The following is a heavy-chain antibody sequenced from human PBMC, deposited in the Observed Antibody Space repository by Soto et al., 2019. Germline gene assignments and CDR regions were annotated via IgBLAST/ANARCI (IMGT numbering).Heavy chain of an antibody. CDR2: MNPNSGST. J-gene: IGHJ6*03. Sequence: GASVKVSCKASGYTFTSYDINWVRQATGQGLEWMGWMNPNSGSTGYAQKFQGRVTMTRNTSISTAYMELSSLRSEDTAVYYCAREGSSSWYIYYYYMDVWGKGTTVTVSS. CDR1: GYTFTSYD. D-gene: IGHD6-13*01. CDR3: AREGSSSWYIYYYYMDV. V-gene: IGHV1-8*01.